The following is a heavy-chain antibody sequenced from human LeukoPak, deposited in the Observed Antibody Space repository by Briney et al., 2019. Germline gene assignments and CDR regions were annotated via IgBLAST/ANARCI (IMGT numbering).Heavy chain of an antibody. CDR3: ARSYGDYVDWFDP. D-gene: IGHD4-17*01. V-gene: IGHV1-69*13. J-gene: IGHJ5*02. CDR1: GGTFSSYA. Sequence: ASVKVSCKASGGTFSSYAISWVRQAPGQGLEWMGGIIPIFGTANYAQKFQGRVTITADESTSTAYMELSSLRSEDTAVYYCARSYGDYVDWFDPWGQGTLDTVSS. CDR2: IIPIFGTA.